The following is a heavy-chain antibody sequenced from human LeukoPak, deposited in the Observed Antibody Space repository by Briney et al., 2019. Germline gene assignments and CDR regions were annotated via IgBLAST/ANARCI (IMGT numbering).Heavy chain of an antibody. CDR3: ARSESNWNDDGWFDP. V-gene: IGHV3-53*01. Sequence: GGSLRLSCAASGFTVSSNYMGWVRQAPGKGLEWVSVIYSGGSTYYADSVKGRFTISRDNSKNTLYLQMNSLRAEDTAVYYCARSESNWNDDGWFDPWGQGTLVTVSS. CDR2: IYSGGST. J-gene: IGHJ5*02. D-gene: IGHD1-1*01. CDR1: GFTVSSNY.